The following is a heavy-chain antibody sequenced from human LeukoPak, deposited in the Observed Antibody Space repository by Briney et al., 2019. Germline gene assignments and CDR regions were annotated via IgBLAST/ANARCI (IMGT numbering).Heavy chain of an antibody. Sequence: GASVKVSCKASGYTFTGYYMHWVRQAPGQGLEWMGWINPNSGGTNYAQKCQGWVTMTRDTSISTAYMELSRLRSDDTAVYYCARGFFPAYYFDYWGQGTLVTVSS. CDR1: GYTFTGYY. CDR3: ARGFFPAYYFDY. CDR2: INPNSGGT. J-gene: IGHJ4*02. D-gene: IGHD3-3*01. V-gene: IGHV1-2*04.